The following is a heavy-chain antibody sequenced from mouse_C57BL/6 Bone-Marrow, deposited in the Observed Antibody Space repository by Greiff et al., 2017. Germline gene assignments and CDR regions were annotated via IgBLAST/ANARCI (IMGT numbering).Heavy chain of an antibody. CDR1: GFSLTSYA. Sequence: VQRVESGPGLVAPSQSLSITCTVSGFSLTSYAISWVRQPPEKGLEWLGVIWTGGGTNYNSALKSRLSISKDNSKSQVFLKMSSLQPEDTARYYCARSSNFYWYFDVWGTGTTITVSS. V-gene: IGHV2-9-1*01. D-gene: IGHD4-1*01. J-gene: IGHJ1*03. CDR3: ARSSNFYWYFDV. CDR2: IWTGGGT.